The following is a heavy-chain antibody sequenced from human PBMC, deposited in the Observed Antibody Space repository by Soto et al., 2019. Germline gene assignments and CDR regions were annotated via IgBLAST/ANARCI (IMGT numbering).Heavy chain of an antibody. V-gene: IGHV4-34*01. CDR2: INHSGST. J-gene: IGHJ4*02. CDR1: GGSFSGYY. D-gene: IGHD6-25*01. Sequence: QVQLQQWGAGLLKPSETLSLTCAVYGGSFSGYYWSWIRQPPGKGLEWIGEINHSGSTNYNPSLKSRVTISVDTSKNQFSLKMSSVTAADTAVYYCAIYSRLHQTEFDYWGQGTLVTVSS. CDR3: AIYSRLHQTEFDY.